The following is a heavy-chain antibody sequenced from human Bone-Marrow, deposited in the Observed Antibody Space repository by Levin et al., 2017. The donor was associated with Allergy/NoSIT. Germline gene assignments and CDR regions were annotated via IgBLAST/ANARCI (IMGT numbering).Heavy chain of an antibody. CDR1: GFAFRSHA. J-gene: IGHJ5*02. CDR2: ILYDGSLQ. Sequence: GESLKISCAASGFAFRSHAMHWIRQAPGKALEWVADILYDGSLQYYSDSVKGRFTISRDNSKNTLYLQMNSVRPEDTAVYYCTTGCIVTGGLAVKFDRWGQGTLGSVSP. CDR3: TTGCIVTGGLAVKFDR. D-gene: IGHD2-2*01. V-gene: IGHV3-30*04.